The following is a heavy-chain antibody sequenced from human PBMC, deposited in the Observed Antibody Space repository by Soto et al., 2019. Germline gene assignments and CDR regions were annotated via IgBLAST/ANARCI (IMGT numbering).Heavy chain of an antibody. CDR3: ARDWESTVSTWSFGAF. Sequence: QVQLVQSGAEVKKPGSSVKVSCKASGGTFSPYTANWVRQAPGQGLESMGRIIPFLGVTNYAQKFQARVTLTADTSTTTAYMELSGLRFEDTAVYYCARDWESTVSTWSFGAFWGRGTLVTVSS. CDR1: GGTFSPYT. V-gene: IGHV1-69*08. J-gene: IGHJ4*02. D-gene: IGHD3-10*01. CDR2: IIPFLGVT.